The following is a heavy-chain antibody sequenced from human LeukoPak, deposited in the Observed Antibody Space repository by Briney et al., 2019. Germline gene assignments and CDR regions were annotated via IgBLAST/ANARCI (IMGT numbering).Heavy chain of an antibody. Sequence: GESLKISCKGSGYSFTSYWIGWVRQMPGKGLEWMGIIYPGDSDTRYSPSFQGQVTISADKSISTAYLQWSSLKVSDTAMYYCARHGGDGYNFENWFDPWGQGTLATVSS. CDR2: IYPGDSDT. V-gene: IGHV5-51*01. D-gene: IGHD5-24*01. J-gene: IGHJ5*02. CDR1: GYSFTSYW. CDR3: ARHGGDGYNFENWFDP.